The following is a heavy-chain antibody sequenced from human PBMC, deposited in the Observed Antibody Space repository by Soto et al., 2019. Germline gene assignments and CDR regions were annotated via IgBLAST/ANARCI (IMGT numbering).Heavy chain of an antibody. Sequence: QLQLQESGPGLVKPSETLSLTFTVSGDSINNSGFYWGWIRQPPGKGLEWIGSISYSGSTYYYSSLQSQVTMSVDKSKNQFSLKLSSVTAADTAVYYCARQRDCLGDLAYWGQGTLVPVSS. V-gene: IGHV4-39*01. J-gene: IGHJ4*02. CDR3: ARQRDCLGDLAY. CDR1: GDSINNSGFY. D-gene: IGHD3-16*01. CDR2: ISYSGST.